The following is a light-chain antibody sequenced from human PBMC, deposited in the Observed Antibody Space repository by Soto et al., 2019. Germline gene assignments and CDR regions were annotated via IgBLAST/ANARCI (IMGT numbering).Light chain of an antibody. J-gene: IGKJ4*01. Sequence: DIQMTQSPSTLSASVGDRVTITCRASQSISSWLAWYQQKPGKAPKLLLYKASSLESGVPSRFSGSGSGTDFTLTISSLQPDDVAAYYCQHYYTYPLTFGGGTKVEIK. CDR1: QSISSW. CDR3: QHYYTYPLT. V-gene: IGKV1-5*03. CDR2: KAS.